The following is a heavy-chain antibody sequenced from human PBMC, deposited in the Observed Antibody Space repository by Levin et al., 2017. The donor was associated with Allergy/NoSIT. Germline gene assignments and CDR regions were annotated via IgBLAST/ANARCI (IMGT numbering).Heavy chain of an antibody. Sequence: SETLSLTCTVSGGSISSYYWSWIRQPAGKGLEWIGRIYTSGSTNYNPSLKSRVTMSVDTSKNQFSLKLSSVTAADTAVYYCARDDTIFGEGGYYYYGMDVWGQGTTVTVSS. CDR2: IYTSGST. J-gene: IGHJ6*02. V-gene: IGHV4-4*07. D-gene: IGHD3-3*01. CDR3: ARDDTIFGEGGYYYYGMDV. CDR1: GGSISSYY.